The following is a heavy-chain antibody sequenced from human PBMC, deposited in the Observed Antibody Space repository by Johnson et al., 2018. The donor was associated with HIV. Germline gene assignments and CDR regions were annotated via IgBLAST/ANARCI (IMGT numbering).Heavy chain of an antibody. D-gene: IGHD5-24*01. CDR2: MSYDGSNK. CDR3: ARGPSGRWLQTDAFDI. CDR1: GFTFSSYA. J-gene: IGHJ3*02. V-gene: IGHV3-30*04. Sequence: QVLLVESGGGLVQPGGSLRLSCAASGFTFSSYAMHWVRQAPGKGLEWVAVMSYDGSNKYYADSVKGRFTISRDNSKNTLYLQMNSLRAEDTAVYYCARGPSGRWLQTDAFDIWGQGTMVTVSS.